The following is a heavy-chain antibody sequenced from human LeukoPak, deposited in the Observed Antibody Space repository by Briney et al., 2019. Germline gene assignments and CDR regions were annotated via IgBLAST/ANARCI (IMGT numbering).Heavy chain of an antibody. CDR2: ISSSGDTT. CDR3: AKGAAGY. Sequence: GGSLRLSCAASEFTFSSYEMNWVRQAPGKGLEWVSYISSSGDTTYYADSVKRRFTISRDNSKNTLYLQMNSLRAEDTAVYYCAKGAAGYWGQETLVTVSS. J-gene: IGHJ4*02. V-gene: IGHV3-23*01. CDR1: EFTFSSYE.